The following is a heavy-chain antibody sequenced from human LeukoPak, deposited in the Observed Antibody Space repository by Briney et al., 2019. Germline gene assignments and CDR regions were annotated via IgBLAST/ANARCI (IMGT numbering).Heavy chain of an antibody. CDR3: ARGSAYYDFWRRGADY. J-gene: IGHJ4*02. Sequence: KTGGSLRLSCAASGFTFSDYYMSRIRQAPGKGLEWVSYISSSGSTIYYADSVKGRFTISRDNAKNSLYLQMNSLRAEDTAVYYCARGSAYYDFWRRGADYWGQGTLVTVSS. D-gene: IGHD3-3*01. CDR2: ISSSGSTI. V-gene: IGHV3-11*04. CDR1: GFTFSDYY.